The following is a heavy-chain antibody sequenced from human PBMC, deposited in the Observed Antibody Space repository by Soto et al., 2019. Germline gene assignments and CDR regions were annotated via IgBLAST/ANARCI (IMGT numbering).Heavy chain of an antibody. CDR1: GFTFSSYW. CDR2: IKQDGSEK. J-gene: IGHJ6*02. CDR3: ARDLRYFDWSMDV. V-gene: IGHV3-7*05. D-gene: IGHD3-9*01. Sequence: GGSLRLSCAASGFTFSSYWMSWVRQAPGKGLEWVANIKQDGSEKYYVDSVKGRFTISRDNAKNSLYLQMNSLRAEDTAVYYCARDLRYFDWSMDVWGQGTTVTGSS.